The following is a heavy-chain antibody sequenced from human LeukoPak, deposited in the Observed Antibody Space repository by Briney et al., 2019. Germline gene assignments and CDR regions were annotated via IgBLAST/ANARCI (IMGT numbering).Heavy chain of an antibody. V-gene: IGHV4-59*01. CDR1: GGSLSSYY. Sequence: PSETLSLTCTVSGGSLSSYYWSWIRQPPGKGLGWGGYIYYSGSTNYNPSPKGRVTISVDTSKNQFSRKRSSVNAADTAVYYCGRVVLGPDGYYFDHWGQGTLVTVSS. J-gene: IGHJ4*02. CDR3: GRVVLGPDGYYFDH. D-gene: IGHD1-14*01. CDR2: IYYSGST.